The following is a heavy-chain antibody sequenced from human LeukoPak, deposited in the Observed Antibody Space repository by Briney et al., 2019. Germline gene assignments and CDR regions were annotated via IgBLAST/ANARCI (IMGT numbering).Heavy chain of an antibody. J-gene: IGHJ3*02. CDR3: ARDHIAVAGNAAFDI. D-gene: IGHD6-19*01. CDR2: ISAYNGNT. V-gene: IGHV1-18*04. CDR1: GYTFTSYY. Sequence: GASVKVSCKASGYTFTSYYMHWVRQAPGQGLEWMGWISAYNGNTNYAQKLQGRVTMTTDTSTSTAYMELRSLRSDDTAVYYCARDHIAVAGNAAFDIWGQGTMVTVSS.